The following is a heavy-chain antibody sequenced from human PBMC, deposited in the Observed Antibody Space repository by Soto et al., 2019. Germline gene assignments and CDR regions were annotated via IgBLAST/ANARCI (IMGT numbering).Heavy chain of an antibody. CDR3: ARDRPQYSSSSHYYGMDV. CDR2: IYYSGST. CDR1: GGSISSYY. V-gene: IGHV4-59*01. J-gene: IGHJ6*02. D-gene: IGHD6-6*01. Sequence: ASETLSLTCTVSGGSISSYYWSWIRQPPGKGLEWIGYIYYSGSTNYNPSLKSRVTISVDTSKNQFSLKLSSVTAADTAVFYFARDRPQYSSSSHYYGMDVWGQGTTVTVSS.